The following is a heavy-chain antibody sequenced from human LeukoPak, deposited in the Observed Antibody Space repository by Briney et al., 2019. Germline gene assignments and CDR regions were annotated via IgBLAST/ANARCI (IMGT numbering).Heavy chain of an antibody. V-gene: IGHV4-39*01. Sequence: SETLSLTCTVSGGSTSSSSYYWGWIRQPPGKGLEWIGTIYYSGSTYYNPSLKSRVTISVDTSKNQFSLKVSSVTATDTAMYYCARHGAYCTGGSCTRFDPWGQGTLVTVSS. CDR2: IYYSGST. D-gene: IGHD2-15*01. CDR1: GGSTSSSSYY. CDR3: ARHGAYCTGGSCTRFDP. J-gene: IGHJ5*02.